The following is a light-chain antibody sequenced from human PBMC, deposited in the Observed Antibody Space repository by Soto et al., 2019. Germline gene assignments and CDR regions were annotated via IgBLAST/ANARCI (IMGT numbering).Light chain of an antibody. J-gene: IGKJ1*01. Sequence: EIVITQSPATLSVSPGERSTLSCRASQSVSSNLAWYQQKPGQAPRLLIYDASNRATGIPARFSGSGSETGFTLTIPRLEPEDFAMYYCQQYQNLWTFGQGTKVDIK. V-gene: IGKV3D-15*01. CDR3: QQYQNLWT. CDR1: QSVSSN. CDR2: DAS.